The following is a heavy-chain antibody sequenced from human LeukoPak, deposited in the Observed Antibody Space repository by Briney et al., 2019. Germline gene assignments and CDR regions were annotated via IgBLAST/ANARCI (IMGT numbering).Heavy chain of an antibody. V-gene: IGHV3-53*01. Sequence: GGSLRLSCAASGFTFSSYAMTWVRQAPGKGLEWVSVIYSGDYTYYADSVKGRFTISRDNSKNTLYLQMNSLRAEDTAVYYCARDYYDSSGYFLDYWGQGTLVTVSS. D-gene: IGHD3-22*01. CDR3: ARDYYDSSGYFLDY. J-gene: IGHJ4*02. CDR1: GFTFSSYA. CDR2: IYSGDYT.